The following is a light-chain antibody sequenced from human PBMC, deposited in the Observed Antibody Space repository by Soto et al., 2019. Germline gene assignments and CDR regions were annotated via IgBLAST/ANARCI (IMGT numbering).Light chain of an antibody. Sequence: QSALTQPASVSGSPGQSIAISCTGTSSDVGGYSYVSWYQQQPGQAPKLVISDVSNRPSGVSDRFSGSKSGNTASLTISGLQTEDEADYYCASYTTSSTNVFGTGTKVTVL. V-gene: IGLV2-14*01. CDR1: SSDVGGYSY. J-gene: IGLJ1*01. CDR2: DVS. CDR3: ASYTTSSTNV.